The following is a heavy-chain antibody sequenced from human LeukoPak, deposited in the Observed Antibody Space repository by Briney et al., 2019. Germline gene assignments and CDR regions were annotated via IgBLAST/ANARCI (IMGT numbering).Heavy chain of an antibody. D-gene: IGHD3-10*01. J-gene: IGHJ6*03. CDR3: ARIQESQGSSSFYYYMDV. CDR1: GGPISSGSYY. V-gene: IGHV4-61*02. CDR2: IYTSGST. Sequence: PSQTLSLTCTVSGGPISSGSYYWSWIRQPAGKGLEWIGRIYTSGSTNYNPSLKSRVTISVDTSKNQFSLKLSSVTAVDTAVYYCARIQESQGSSSFYYYMDVWGSGTTVTVSS.